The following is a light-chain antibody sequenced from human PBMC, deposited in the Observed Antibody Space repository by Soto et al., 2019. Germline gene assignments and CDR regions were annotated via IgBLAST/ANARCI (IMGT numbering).Light chain of an antibody. CDR2: GAS. V-gene: IGKV3D-15*01. CDR3: QQYDNWPLP. Sequence: EIVMTHSPATLSVSPGERATLSCRASQSVTSNLGWYQQKPDQSPKLPTYGASTRATGITVRFSGSGSGTEFTLTISSLQSEDFAIYYCQQYDNWPLPFGGGTKVDIK. CDR1: QSVTSN. J-gene: IGKJ4*01.